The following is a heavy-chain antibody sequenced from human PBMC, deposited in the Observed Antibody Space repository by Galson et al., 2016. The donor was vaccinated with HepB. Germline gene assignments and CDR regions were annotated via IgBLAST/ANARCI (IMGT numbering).Heavy chain of an antibody. J-gene: IGHJ3*02. Sequence: SLRLSCADSRFTFSSYWMHWVRQVPGKGPVWVSVISGDASGTRYADSVKGRFTISRDKTKNTLYLQMNSLRADDTAVYYCVSPLHNDGNSGMAFDIWGQGTMVTVSS. CDR2: ISGDASGT. D-gene: IGHD4-23*01. CDR3: VSPLHNDGNSGMAFDI. CDR1: RFTFSSYW. V-gene: IGHV3-74*01.